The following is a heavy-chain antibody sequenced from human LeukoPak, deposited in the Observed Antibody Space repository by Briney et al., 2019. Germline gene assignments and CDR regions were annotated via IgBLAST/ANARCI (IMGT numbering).Heavy chain of an antibody. CDR1: GFTFSNYA. Sequence: PGGSLRLSCAAPGFTFSNYAMSWVRQAPGKGLEWVSAITGGGSGIYYADSMKSRFTISRDSSKNTLYLQINSLRAEDTAVYYCAKWGDYDVLTGYYVSDYWGQGTLVTVSS. CDR2: ITGGGSGI. J-gene: IGHJ4*02. V-gene: IGHV3-23*01. CDR3: AKWGDYDVLTGYYVSDY. D-gene: IGHD3-9*01.